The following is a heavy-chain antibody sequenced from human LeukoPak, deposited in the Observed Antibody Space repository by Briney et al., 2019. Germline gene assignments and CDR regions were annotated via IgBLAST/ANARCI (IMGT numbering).Heavy chain of an antibody. CDR1: GYSISSGYY. J-gene: IGHJ3*02. V-gene: IGHV4-38-2*02. Sequence: PSETLSLTCTVSGYSISSGYYWGWVRQPPGKGLEWIGSIYHSGSTNYNPALKSRVTISVDTSKNQFSLKLSSVTAADTAVYYCARRTYYYDSSGYYSPRRPNAYAFDIWGQGTMVTVSS. CDR2: IYHSGST. D-gene: IGHD3-22*01. CDR3: ARRTYYYDSSGYYSPRRPNAYAFDI.